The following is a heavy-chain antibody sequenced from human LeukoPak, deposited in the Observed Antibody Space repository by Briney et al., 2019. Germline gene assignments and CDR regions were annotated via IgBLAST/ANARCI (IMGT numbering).Heavy chain of an antibody. V-gene: IGHV3-64D*06. CDR1: GFTFSSYA. J-gene: IGHJ4*02. D-gene: IGHD6-19*01. CDR2: ISPDGGNT. CDR3: ARDSSGWSYYFDY. Sequence: GGSLRLSCSASGFTFSSYAMHWVRQAPGKGLEYVSAISPDGGNTYYADSVKGRFSISRDNSKNTLYLQMSSLRPEDTAVYYCARDSSGWSYYFDYWGQGTLVTVPS.